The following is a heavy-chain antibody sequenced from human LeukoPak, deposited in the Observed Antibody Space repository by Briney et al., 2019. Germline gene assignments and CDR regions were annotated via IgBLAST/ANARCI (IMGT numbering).Heavy chain of an antibody. CDR1: GGSFSGYY. J-gene: IGHJ4*02. CDR3: ARRRLGYYFDY. V-gene: IGHV4-34*01. CDR2: INPRGST. Sequence: PSETLSLTCGVYGGSFSGYYWSWIRQPPGKGLEWIGEINPRGSTNYNPSLKTRVTLSADTSKNQFSLTLNSVTAADTAVYYCARRRLGYYFDYWGQGTLVTVSS. D-gene: IGHD5-24*01.